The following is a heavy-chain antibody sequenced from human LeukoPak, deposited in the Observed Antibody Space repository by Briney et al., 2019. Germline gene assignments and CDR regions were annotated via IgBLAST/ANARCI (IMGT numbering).Heavy chain of an antibody. CDR1: GYTLTELS. D-gene: IGHD3-16*01. V-gene: IGHV1-24*01. CDR2: FDPEDDEI. Sequence: ASVKVSCKVSGYTLTELSMHWVRQAPGKGLEWMRGFDPEDDEIIYAQRFQGRVTMTEDASTDTAYMELRSLRSEDTAVYYCARMGGGIYDYGDYWGQGTLVTVSS. J-gene: IGHJ4*02. CDR3: ARMGGGIYDYGDY.